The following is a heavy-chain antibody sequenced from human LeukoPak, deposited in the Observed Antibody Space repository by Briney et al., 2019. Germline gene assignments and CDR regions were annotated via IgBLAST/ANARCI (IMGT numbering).Heavy chain of an antibody. CDR1: GGTFSSYA. CDR2: IIPILGIA. Sequence: ASVKVSCKASGGTFSSYAISWVRQAPGQGLEWMGRIIPILGIANYAQKFQGRVTITADKSTSTAYMELSSLRSEDTAVYYCARDEPGRGAHFDYWGQGTLVTVSS. D-gene: IGHD1-26*01. V-gene: IGHV1-69*04. J-gene: IGHJ4*02. CDR3: ARDEPGRGAHFDY.